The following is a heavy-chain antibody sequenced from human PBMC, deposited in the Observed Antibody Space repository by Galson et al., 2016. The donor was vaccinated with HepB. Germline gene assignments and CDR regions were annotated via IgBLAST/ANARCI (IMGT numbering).Heavy chain of an antibody. J-gene: IGHJ4*02. CDR1: GFTFSSHG. D-gene: IGHD3-10*01. Sequence: SLRLSCAASGFTFSSHGMHWVRQAPGKGWEWVAVISYDGDKKYYADSVKGRFTISRDNSENTLYLQMTSLRAEDSALYYCAKDLTTVYYGSGSYHNEPFDYWGQGTLVSVSA. CDR2: ISYDGDKK. V-gene: IGHV3-30*18. CDR3: AKDLTTVYYGSGSYHNEPFDY.